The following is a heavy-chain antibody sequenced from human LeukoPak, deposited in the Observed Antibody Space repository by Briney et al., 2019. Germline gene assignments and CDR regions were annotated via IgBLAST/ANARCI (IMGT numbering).Heavy chain of an antibody. CDR2: IIPILGIA. V-gene: IGHV1-69*04. CDR3: ARGYDQVKGVVTVMDV. J-gene: IGHJ6*02. Sequence: SVKVSCKASGGTFSSYAISWVRQAPGQGLEWMGRIIPILGIANYAQKFQGRVTITADKSTSTAYMELSSLRSEDTAVYYCARGYDQVKGVVTVMDVWGQGTTVTVSS. CDR1: GGTFSSYA. D-gene: IGHD2-21*02.